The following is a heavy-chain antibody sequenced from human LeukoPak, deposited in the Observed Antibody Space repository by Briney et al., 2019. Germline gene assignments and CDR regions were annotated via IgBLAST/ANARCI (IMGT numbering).Heavy chain of an antibody. CDR3: AKDLDYTTCGYYFDY. V-gene: IGHV3-23*01. J-gene: IGHJ4*02. Sequence: GGSLRLSCTASGFTFSSYAMNWVRQAPGKGLEWVSGIGAGGTFTYYADSVKGRFTISRDNSRNTLYLQMNSLRADDTAVYHCAKDLDYTTCGYYFDYWGQGTLVTVSS. CDR1: GFTFSSYA. CDR2: IGAGGTFT. D-gene: IGHD4-11*01.